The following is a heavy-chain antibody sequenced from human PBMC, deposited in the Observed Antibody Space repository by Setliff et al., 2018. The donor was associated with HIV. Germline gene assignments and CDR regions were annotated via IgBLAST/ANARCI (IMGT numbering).Heavy chain of an antibody. CDR2: IWYDGINK. J-gene: IGHJ4*02. CDR3: ASARIPTGGTSTSLDF. V-gene: IGHV3-33*01. CDR1: GFRFRDSA. D-gene: IGHD1-1*01. Sequence: LRLSCAASGFRFRDSAMHWVRQAPGKGLDWVGYIWYDGINKYYADSVKGRFTISRDNSRDTVYLQMNSLRVEDTAVYYCASARIPTGGTSTSLDFWGQGALVTVSS.